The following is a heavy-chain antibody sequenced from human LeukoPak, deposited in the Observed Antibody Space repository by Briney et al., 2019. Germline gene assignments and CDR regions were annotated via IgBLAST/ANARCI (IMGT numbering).Heavy chain of an antibody. J-gene: IGHJ4*02. Sequence: SETLSLTCTVSGGSISSSSYYWGWIRQPPGKGLEWIGSIYYSGSTYYNPSLKSRVTISVDTSKNQFSLKLSSVTAADTAVYYCARDVGPFGEGSLGGFDYWGQGTLVTVSS. D-gene: IGHD3-10*01. V-gene: IGHV4-39*07. CDR2: IYYSGST. CDR1: GGSISSSSYY. CDR3: ARDVGPFGEGSLGGFDY.